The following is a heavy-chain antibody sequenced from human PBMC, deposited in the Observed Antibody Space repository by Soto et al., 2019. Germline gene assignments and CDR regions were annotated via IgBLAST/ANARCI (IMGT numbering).Heavy chain of an antibody. Sequence: EVQLVESGGGLVQPGGSLRLSCAASGFTFSNYAMAWVRQAPGKGLEWVSTITYSGGSRDYADSVKGRFTLSRDNSKNTLYLQMNSLRAEDTAVYYCAKKGYYDTSGYPIRYFDYWGQGTLVTVSS. V-gene: IGHV3-23*04. CDR3: AKKGYYDTSGYPIRYFDY. CDR2: ITYSGGSR. J-gene: IGHJ4*02. D-gene: IGHD3-22*01. CDR1: GFTFSNYA.